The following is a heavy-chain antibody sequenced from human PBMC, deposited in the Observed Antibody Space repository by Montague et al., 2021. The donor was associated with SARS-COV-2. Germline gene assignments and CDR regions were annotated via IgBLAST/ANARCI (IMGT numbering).Heavy chain of an antibody. J-gene: IGHJ4*02. V-gene: IGHV4-4*02. CDR2: IYLSGFT. Sequence: SETLSLTCVVSDVSLSTSTWWSWVRQSPGKGLEWAGEIYLSGFTQYNPXDKSRVSISLDDSRSQFSLRLTSVTAADTAVYFCARGGLGNRGFDYWGQGTLVTVSS. CDR3: ARGGLGNRGFDY. D-gene: IGHD3/OR15-3a*01. CDR1: DVSLSTSTW.